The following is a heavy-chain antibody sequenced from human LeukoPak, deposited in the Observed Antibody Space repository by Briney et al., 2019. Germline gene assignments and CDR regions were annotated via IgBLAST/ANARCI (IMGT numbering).Heavy chain of an antibody. D-gene: IGHD6-6*01. J-gene: IGHJ3*02. Sequence: PGGSLRLSCAASGFTFRSYSMNWVRQAPGKGLEWVSSISSSSSYIYYADSVKGRFTISRDNAKNSLYLQMNSLRAEDTAVYYCAREGSSRAFDIWGQGTMVTVSS. CDR3: AREGSSRAFDI. V-gene: IGHV3-21*01. CDR2: ISSSSSYI. CDR1: GFTFRSYS.